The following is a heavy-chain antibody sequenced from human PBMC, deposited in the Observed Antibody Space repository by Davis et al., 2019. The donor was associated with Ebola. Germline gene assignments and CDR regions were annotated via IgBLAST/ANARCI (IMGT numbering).Heavy chain of an antibody. V-gene: IGHV4-31*03. CDR2: IYNSGHT. CDR3: ARLKVLNEHYDYVWGWDY. CDR1: GCSISSGGYY. J-gene: IGHJ4*02. D-gene: IGHD3-16*01. Sequence: SETLSLTCTVPGCSISSGGYYWSWVRQHPGKGLEWIGYIYNSGHTYYNPSLKSRLTLSVDTSKNQFSLKLSSVTAADTAVYYCARLKVLNEHYDYVWGWDYWGQGTLVTVSS.